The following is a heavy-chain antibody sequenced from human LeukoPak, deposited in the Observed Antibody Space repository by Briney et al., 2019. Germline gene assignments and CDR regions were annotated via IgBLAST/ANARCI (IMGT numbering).Heavy chain of an antibody. CDR1: GFTFSSYW. CDR2: IKQDGSEK. CDR3: ARNGPGITIFGVVYYYYYYMDV. D-gene: IGHD3-3*01. Sequence: GGSLRFSCAASGFTFSSYWMSWVRQAPGKGLEWVANIKQDGSEKYYVDSVKGRFTISRDNAKNSLYLQMNSLRAEDTAVYYCARNGPGITIFGVVYYYYYYMDVWGKGTTVTVSS. J-gene: IGHJ6*03. V-gene: IGHV3-7*01.